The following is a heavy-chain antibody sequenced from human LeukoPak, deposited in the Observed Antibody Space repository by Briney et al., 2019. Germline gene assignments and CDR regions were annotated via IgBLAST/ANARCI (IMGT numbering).Heavy chain of an antibody. Sequence: GESLKISCKGSGYSFTTYWIGWGRQMPGKGLEWMGIIYPGDSDTRYSPSFQGQVTISADKSTNTAYLQWSSLKASDTAIYYCARRPQLRSELDYWGQGTLVTVSS. CDR3: ARRPQLRSELDY. CDR2: IYPGDSDT. J-gene: IGHJ4*02. V-gene: IGHV5-51*01. D-gene: IGHD1-7*01. CDR1: GYSFTTYW.